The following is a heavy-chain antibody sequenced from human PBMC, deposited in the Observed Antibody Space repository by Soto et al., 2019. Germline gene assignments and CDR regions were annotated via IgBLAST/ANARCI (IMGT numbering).Heavy chain of an antibody. D-gene: IGHD5-18*01. CDR1: GFTFSSYW. CDR2: IKQDGSEK. Sequence: VGSLRLSCAASGFTFSSYWMSWVRQAPGKGLEWVANIKQDGSEKYYADSVKGRFTISRDNSKNTLYLQMNSLRAEDTAVYYCAKGKGVYTAMVYYYYGMDVWGQGTTVTVSS. J-gene: IGHJ6*02. CDR3: AKGKGVYTAMVYYYYGMDV. V-gene: IGHV3-7*01.